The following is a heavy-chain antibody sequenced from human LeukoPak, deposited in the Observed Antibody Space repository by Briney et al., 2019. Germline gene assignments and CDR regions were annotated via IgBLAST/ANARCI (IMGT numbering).Heavy chain of an antibody. CDR2: ISYDGSNK. D-gene: IGHD2-15*01. Sequence: TGGSLRLSCAASGFTFSSYAMHWVRQAPGKGLEWVAVISYDGSNKYYADSVKGRFTISRDNSKNTLYLQMNSLRAEDTAVYYCARDSDSGGGPFDYWGQGTLVTVSS. J-gene: IGHJ4*02. V-gene: IGHV3-30-3*01. CDR1: GFTFSSYA. CDR3: ARDSDSGGGPFDY.